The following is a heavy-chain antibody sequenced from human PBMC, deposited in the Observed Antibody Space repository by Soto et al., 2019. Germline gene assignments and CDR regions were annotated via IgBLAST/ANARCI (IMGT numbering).Heavy chain of an antibody. CDR2: INHSGST. D-gene: IGHD6-6*01. V-gene: IGHV4-34*01. CDR3: ARRGWQLVAY. Sequence: SETLSLTCAVYGGSFSGYYWSWIRQPPGKGLEWIGEINHSGSTNYNPSLKSRVTISVDASKNQFSLKLSSVTAADTAVYYCARRGWQLVAYWGQGTLVTVSS. J-gene: IGHJ4*02. CDR1: GGSFSGYY.